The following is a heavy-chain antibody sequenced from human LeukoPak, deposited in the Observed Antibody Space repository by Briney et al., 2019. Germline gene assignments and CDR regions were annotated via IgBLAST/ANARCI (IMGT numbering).Heavy chain of an antibody. CDR1: GFTDSSNY. J-gene: IGHJ1*01. Sequence: QPGGSLRLSCAASGFTDSSNYMSCVRQAPGKGLEWGSVIYSGGSTYYADSAKGRITISRDNSKNTLHLRMNSLRAEDTAVYYCAREDHDSTGFQHWGQGTLVTVSS. D-gene: IGHD3-22*01. CDR3: AREDHDSTGFQH. V-gene: IGHV3-53*01. CDR2: IYSGGST.